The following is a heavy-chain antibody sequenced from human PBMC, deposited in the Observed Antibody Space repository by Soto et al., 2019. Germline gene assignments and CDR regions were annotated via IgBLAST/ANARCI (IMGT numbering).Heavy chain of an antibody. CDR2: INHSGST. CDR1: GGSFSGYY. V-gene: IGHV4-34*01. D-gene: IGHD1-20*01. Sequence: SETLSLTCAVYGGSFSGYYWSWIRQPPGKGLEWIGEINHSGSTNYNPSLKSRVTISVDTSKNQFSLKLSSVTAADTAVYYCASFSGRITGTPPGFLGGTDWFDPWGQGTLVTVSS. CDR3: ASFSGRITGTPPGFLGGTDWFDP. J-gene: IGHJ5*02.